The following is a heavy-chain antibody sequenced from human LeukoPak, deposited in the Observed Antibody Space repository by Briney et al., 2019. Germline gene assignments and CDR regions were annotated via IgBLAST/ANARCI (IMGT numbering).Heavy chain of an antibody. J-gene: IGHJ4*02. Sequence: ASVKVSCKASGCTFTSYYMHWVRQAPGQGLEWMGIINPSGGSTSYAQKFQGRVTMTRNTSTSTVYMELSSLRSEDTAVYYCARVVSSSSSKGLLGYWGQGTLVTVSS. CDR2: INPSGGST. D-gene: IGHD6-6*01. V-gene: IGHV1-46*03. CDR3: ARVVSSSSSKGLLGY. CDR1: GCTFTSYY.